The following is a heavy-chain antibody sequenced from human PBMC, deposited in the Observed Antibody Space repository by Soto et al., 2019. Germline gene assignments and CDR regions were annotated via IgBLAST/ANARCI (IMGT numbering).Heavy chain of an antibody. CDR1: NDCXSSHF. CDR2: INPGHNSA. Sequence: XMVSYRASNDCXSSHFWNVGRQAPGEGLEWMGIINPGHNSARYSKEFQGILTLTSDMPSRTVYMQLSNLRSDYPAVYYCSGASSRVSSVVADYWGQGTLVTVSS. J-gene: IGHJ4*02. D-gene: IGHD3-22*01. CDR3: SGASSRVSSVVADY. V-gene: IGHV1-46*01.